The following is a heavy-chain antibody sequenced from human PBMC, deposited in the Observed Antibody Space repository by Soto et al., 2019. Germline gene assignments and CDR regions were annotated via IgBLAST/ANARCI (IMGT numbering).Heavy chain of an antibody. CDR1: GYSISSYY. J-gene: IGHJ6*03. CDR3: AGNFGSGSYYNDYYYYYYMDV. Sequence: PSETLSLTCTVSGYSISSYYWSWIRQAPGKGLEWIGYVYYSGSTNYNPSFESRVAISIDTSKSQFFLKLSSVTAADTAVYYCAGNFGSGSYYNDYYYYYYMDVWGKGTTVTVSS. D-gene: IGHD3-10*01. CDR2: VYYSGST. V-gene: IGHV4-59*12.